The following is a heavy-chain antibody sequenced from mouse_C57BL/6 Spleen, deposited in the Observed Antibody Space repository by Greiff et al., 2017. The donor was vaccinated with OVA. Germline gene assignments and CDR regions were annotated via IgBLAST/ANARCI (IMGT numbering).Heavy chain of an antibody. J-gene: IGHJ2*01. V-gene: IGHV1-18*01. CDR2: INPNNGGT. CDR1: GYTFTDYN. D-gene: IGHD1-1*01. CDR3: ARSYYYGSSYDYFDY. Sequence: EVKVVESGPELVKPGASVKIPCKASGYTFTDYNMDWVKQSHGKSLEWIGDINPNNGGTIYNQKFKGKATLTVDKSSSTAYMELRSLTSEDTAVYYCARSYYYGSSYDYFDYWGQGTTLTVSS.